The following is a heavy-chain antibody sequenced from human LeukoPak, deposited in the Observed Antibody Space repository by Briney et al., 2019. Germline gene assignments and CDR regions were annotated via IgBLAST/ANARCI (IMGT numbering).Heavy chain of an antibody. D-gene: IGHD2-2*01. J-gene: IGHJ4*02. Sequence: ASVKLCCTAAGSTFTCYYMHWVRQAPGQGLEWMGWINTNSGGTNKAQKFQGRVTMTRDTSISTAYMELSRLRSDDTAVYYCARDVIVVVPAARFDYWGQGTLVTVSS. V-gene: IGHV1-2*02. CDR2: INTNSGGT. CDR1: GSTFTCYY. CDR3: ARDVIVVVPAARFDY.